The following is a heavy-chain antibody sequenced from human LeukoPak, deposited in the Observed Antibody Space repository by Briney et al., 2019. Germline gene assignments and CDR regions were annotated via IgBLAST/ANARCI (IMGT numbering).Heavy chain of an antibody. CDR1: GFTFSSYA. Sequence: GGSLRLSCAASGFTFSSYAMSWVRQAPGKGLEWVATIYTGGNTYYAASVKGRLTISRDFSKNTVFLHMNSLRAEDTAMYYCARGDDSGYYDYFDYWGQGALVTVSS. D-gene: IGHD3-22*01. CDR2: IYTGGNT. CDR3: ARGDDSGYYDYFDY. J-gene: IGHJ4*02. V-gene: IGHV3-23*05.